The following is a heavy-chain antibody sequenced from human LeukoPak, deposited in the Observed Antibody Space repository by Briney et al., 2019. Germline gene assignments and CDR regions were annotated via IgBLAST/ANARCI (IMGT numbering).Heavy chain of an antibody. CDR2: INPNSGGT. Sequence: ASVKVSCKASGYTFTGYYMHWVRQAPGQGLEWMGWINPNSGGTNYAQKFQGRVTMTRDTSISTAYMELSRLRSDDTAVYYCARMLKYSSSWYIFGYWGQGTLVTVSS. CDR1: GYTFTGYY. D-gene: IGHD6-13*01. V-gene: IGHV1-2*02. J-gene: IGHJ4*02. CDR3: ARMLKYSSSWYIFGY.